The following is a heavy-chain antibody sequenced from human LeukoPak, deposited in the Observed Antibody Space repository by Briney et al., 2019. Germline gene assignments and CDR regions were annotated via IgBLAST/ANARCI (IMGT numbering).Heavy chain of an antibody. J-gene: IGHJ4*02. V-gene: IGHV5-51*01. CDR3: ARFGSAGDRRADF. Sequence: GESLKISCQSSGYSFSSYWIGWVRQMPGKGLEWMGSIYPGDSDARYSPSFQGHVTISADKSISTAYLQWTSLKASDSATYYCARFGSAGDRRADFWGQGTLVTVSS. D-gene: IGHD6-13*01. CDR1: GYSFSSYW. CDR2: IYPGDSDA.